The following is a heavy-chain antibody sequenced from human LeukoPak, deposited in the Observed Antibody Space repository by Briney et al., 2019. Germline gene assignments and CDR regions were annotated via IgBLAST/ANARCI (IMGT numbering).Heavy chain of an antibody. CDR1: EFTFSSYE. Sequence: GGSLRLSCAASEFTFSSYEMNWVRQAPGKGLEWVSYISSSGSTILYADSVKGRFSISRDNAKNSLFLQMNSLRAEDTAIYYCATYRQVLLPFESWGQGTLVTVSS. D-gene: IGHD2-8*02. CDR2: ISSSGSTI. CDR3: ATYRQVLLPFES. V-gene: IGHV3-48*03. J-gene: IGHJ4*02.